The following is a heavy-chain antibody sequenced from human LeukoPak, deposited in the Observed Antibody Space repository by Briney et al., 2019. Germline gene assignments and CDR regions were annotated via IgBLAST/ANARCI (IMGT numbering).Heavy chain of an antibody. CDR1: GGSFSGYH. V-gene: IGHV4-34*01. J-gene: IGHJ4*02. D-gene: IGHD6-13*01. Sequence: SETLSLTCAVYGGSFSGYHWSWFRQPPGKGLEWIGESNYRGSTTYNPSLKSRVTISVDTSKNQFSLKLSSVTAADTAVYYCASTGGQQLKIDYWGQGTLVTVSS. CDR3: ASTGGQQLKIDY. CDR2: SNYRGST.